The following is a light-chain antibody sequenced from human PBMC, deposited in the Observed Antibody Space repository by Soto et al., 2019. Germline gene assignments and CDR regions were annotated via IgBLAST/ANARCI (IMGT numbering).Light chain of an antibody. Sequence: EIVLTQSPGTLSLSTGERGTLSCRASQSVSSSYLAWYQQKPGQAPRLLIYGASSRATGIPDRFSGSGSGTNFTLIISRLDPEDFAVYYCQQYGTSLWTFGQGTKVDTK. CDR2: GAS. CDR1: QSVSSSY. J-gene: IGKJ1*01. CDR3: QQYGTSLWT. V-gene: IGKV3-20*01.